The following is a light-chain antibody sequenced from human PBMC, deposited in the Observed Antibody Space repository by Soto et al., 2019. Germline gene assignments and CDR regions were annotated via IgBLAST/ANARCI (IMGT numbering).Light chain of an antibody. V-gene: IGKV3-11*01. J-gene: IGKJ2*01. CDR2: DAS. CDR3: QQRSTWPAYT. CDR1: QSVNNY. Sequence: EIVLTQSPATLSLSPGERATLSCRASQSVNNYLAWYQQKPGQPPGLLIYDASNRATGIPARFSGSGSGTDFTLTISRPEPEDFAIYYCQQRSTWPAYTFGQGTKLEIK.